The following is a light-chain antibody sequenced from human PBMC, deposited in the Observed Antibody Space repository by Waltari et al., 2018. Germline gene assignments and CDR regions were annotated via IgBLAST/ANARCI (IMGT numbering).Light chain of an antibody. CDR1: SSNIGAGYD. J-gene: IGLJ2*01. V-gene: IGLV1-40*01. CDR3: QSYDSSRTVV. Sequence: QSVLTQPPSVSGAPGQRVSLSCTGSSSNIGAGYDVHWYQQIPGTAPKLLIYGSNTRPSGVPDRFSGCKSGPSASLTITGLQAEDDGDYYCQSYDSSRTVVFGGGTKLTVL. CDR2: GSN.